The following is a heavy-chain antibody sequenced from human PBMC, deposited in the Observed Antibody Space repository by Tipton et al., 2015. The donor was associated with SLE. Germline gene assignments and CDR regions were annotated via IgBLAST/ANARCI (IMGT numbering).Heavy chain of an antibody. CDR1: GGSISGYY. CDR2: IYDSGST. Sequence: TLSLTCTVSGGSISGYYWGWIRQPPGKGLEWIGDIYDSGSTSYKPSLKTRVTISVDTSKNQFSLRLSSVTAADTAVYYCARLSTRVVRDAFDIWGQGTMVTVYS. CDR3: ARLSTRVVRDAFDI. V-gene: IGHV4-59*08. J-gene: IGHJ3*02.